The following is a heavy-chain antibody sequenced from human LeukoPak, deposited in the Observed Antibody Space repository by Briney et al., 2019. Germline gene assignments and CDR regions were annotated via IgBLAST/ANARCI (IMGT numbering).Heavy chain of an antibody. V-gene: IGHV3-53*01. CDR2: IYSADST. Sequence: GGSLRLSCAASGFTVNNNYMSWVRRAPGKGLEWVSVIYSADSTYYADSVKGRFIISRDKSRNTLYLQMNSLRVDDTAVYYCARGGSMVRGVLWGQGTLVTVSS. CDR1: GFTVNNNY. CDR3: ARGGSMVRGVL. D-gene: IGHD3-10*01. J-gene: IGHJ4*02.